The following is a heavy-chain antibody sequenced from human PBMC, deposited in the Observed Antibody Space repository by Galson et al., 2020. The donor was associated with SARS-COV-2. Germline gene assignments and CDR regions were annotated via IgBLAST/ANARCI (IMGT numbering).Heavy chain of an antibody. CDR3: ARHPYSSAWHSESDS. V-gene: IGHV4-59*08. D-gene: IGHD6-19*01. J-gene: IGHJ4*02. CDR2: IYYDGRT. CDR1: GGSIGSNY. Sequence: SETLSLTCTISGGSIGSNYWSWTRQPPGKGLEWIGYIYYDGRTNFSPSLRSRVTMSVDTSKNQFSLSVTSVTAADTAVYYCARHPYSSAWHSESDSWGQGILVSVSS.